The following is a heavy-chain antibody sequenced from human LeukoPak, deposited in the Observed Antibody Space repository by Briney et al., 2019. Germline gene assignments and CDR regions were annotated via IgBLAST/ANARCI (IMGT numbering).Heavy chain of an antibody. CDR2: ISGDGGNT. Sequence: GGSLRLSCTASGFTFRAYGMYWVRQAPGKGLEWVSLISGDGGNTYYADSVKGRFTISRDNSKNSLHLQMTSLRTEDTAFYYCTRDERASNGLGDFDHWGQGTLVTVSS. CDR1: GFTFRAYG. J-gene: IGHJ4*02. D-gene: IGHD3-16*01. CDR3: TRDERASNGLGDFDH. V-gene: IGHV3-43*02.